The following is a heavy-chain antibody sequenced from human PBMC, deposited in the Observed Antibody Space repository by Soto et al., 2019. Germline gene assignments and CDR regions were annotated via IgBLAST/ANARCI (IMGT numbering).Heavy chain of an antibody. CDR1: GFTFSSYW. CDR3: ARLPNKSPQN. V-gene: IGHV3-74*01. Sequence: EVQLVESGGGLVQPGGSLRLSCAASGFTFSSYWMHWVRQAPGKGLVWVSSISTDASSTSYAAPVKGRFTISRDNAKNTLYLQMNSERAEDTAVYYCARLPNKSPQNWGQGTLVIVSP. CDR2: ISTDASST. J-gene: IGHJ1*01.